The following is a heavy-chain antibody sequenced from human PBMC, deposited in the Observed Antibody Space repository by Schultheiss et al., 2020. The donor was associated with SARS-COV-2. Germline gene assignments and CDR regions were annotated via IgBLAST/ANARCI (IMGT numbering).Heavy chain of an antibody. CDR1: GFTFSSYA. CDR2: ISGSGGST. Sequence: GESLKISCAASGFTFSSYAMSWVRQAPGKGLEWVSAISGSGGSTYYADSVKGRFTISRDNSKNTLYLQMNSLRAEDTAVYYCARDRQGYDILTGYYKYYYYYMDVWGKGTTVTVSS. V-gene: IGHV3-23*01. CDR3: ARDRQGYDILTGYYKYYYYYMDV. D-gene: IGHD3-9*01. J-gene: IGHJ6*03.